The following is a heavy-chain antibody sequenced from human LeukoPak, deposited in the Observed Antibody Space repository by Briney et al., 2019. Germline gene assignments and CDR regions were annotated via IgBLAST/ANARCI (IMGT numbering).Heavy chain of an antibody. CDR3: ASPVGGYYGSGSHYNLDY. V-gene: IGHV1-8*01. D-gene: IGHD3-10*01. CDR2: MNPNSGNT. J-gene: IGHJ4*02. CDR1: GYTFTSYD. Sequence: GASVKVSCKASGYTFTSYDINWVRQATGQGLEWMGWMNPNSGNTGYAQKFQGRVTMTRDTSTSTVYMELSSLRSEDTAVYYCASPVGGYYGSGSHYNLDYWGQGTLVTVSS.